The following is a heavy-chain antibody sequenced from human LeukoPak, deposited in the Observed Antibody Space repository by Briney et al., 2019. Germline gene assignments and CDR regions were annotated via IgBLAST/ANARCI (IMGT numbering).Heavy chain of an antibody. CDR3: ARMEGNYYGSGVY. CDR2: INPNSGGT. D-gene: IGHD3-10*01. V-gene: IGHV1-2*02. CDR1: GYTFTGYY. J-gene: IGHJ4*02. Sequence: ASVKVSCKASGYTFTGYYMHWVRQAPGQGLEWMGWINPNSGGTNYAQKFQGRVTMTRDTSISTAYMELSRLRSDDTAVYYCARMEGNYYGSGVYWGQGTLVAVSS.